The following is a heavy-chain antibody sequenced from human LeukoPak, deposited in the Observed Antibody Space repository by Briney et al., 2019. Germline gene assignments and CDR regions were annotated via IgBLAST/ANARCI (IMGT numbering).Heavy chain of an antibody. J-gene: IGHJ4*02. CDR1: GFTFSSYA. D-gene: IGHD3-10*01. V-gene: IGHV3-30*04. Sequence: PGGSLRLSCAASGFTFSSYAMHWVRQAPGKGLEWVAVISYDGSNKYYADSVKGRFTISRDNSKNTLYLQMNSLRAEDTAVYYCAREFGLLWFGEPGGYFDYWGQRTLVTVSS. CDR2: ISYDGSNK. CDR3: AREFGLLWFGEPGGYFDY.